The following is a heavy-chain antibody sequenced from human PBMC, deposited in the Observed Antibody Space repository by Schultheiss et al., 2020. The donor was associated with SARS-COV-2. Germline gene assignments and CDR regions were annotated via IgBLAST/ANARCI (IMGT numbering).Heavy chain of an antibody. Sequence: SQTLSLTCTVSGGSISSYYWSWIRQPPGKGLEWIGYIYHSGSTYYNPSLKSRVTISVDTSKNQFSLKLSSVTAADTAVYSCARSDYYYAMDVWGQGTTVTVSS. CDR1: GGSISSYY. CDR2: IYHSGST. J-gene: IGHJ6*02. V-gene: IGHV4-4*09. CDR3: ARSDYYYAMDV.